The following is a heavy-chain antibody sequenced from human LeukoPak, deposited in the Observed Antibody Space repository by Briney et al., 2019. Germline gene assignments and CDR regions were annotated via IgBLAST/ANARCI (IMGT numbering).Heavy chain of an antibody. Sequence: PSETLSLTCTVSGGSISSGGYYWSWIRQPPGKGLEWIGYICHSGSTYYNPSLKSRVTISVDRSKNQFSLKLSSVTAADTAVYYCARERDIVVVVAATGSDVLWGQGTLVTVSS. J-gene: IGHJ4*02. CDR2: ICHSGST. D-gene: IGHD2-15*01. CDR3: ARERDIVVVVAATGSDVL. V-gene: IGHV4-30-2*01. CDR1: GGSISSGGYY.